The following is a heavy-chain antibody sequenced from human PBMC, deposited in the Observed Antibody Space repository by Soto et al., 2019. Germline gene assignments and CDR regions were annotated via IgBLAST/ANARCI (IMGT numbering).Heavy chain of an antibody. D-gene: IGHD3-3*01. CDR2: INPATGAA. CDR1: GYPVTAYY. Sequence: QLHLVQSGAVVKKPGASVTVSCSASGYPVTAYYMHWVRQAPGRGLEWMGGINPATGAAKYTQTFQGRVTLTWDTSTMKVFMELSGLESEDTAVFYWARGGGVGVAGSAAFDMWGQGTLVTVSS. J-gene: IGHJ3*02. CDR3: ARGGGVGVAGSAAFDM. V-gene: IGHV1-2*02.